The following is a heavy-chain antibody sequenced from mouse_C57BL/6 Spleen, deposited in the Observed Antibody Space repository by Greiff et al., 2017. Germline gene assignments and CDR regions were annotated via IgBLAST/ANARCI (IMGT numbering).Heavy chain of an antibody. D-gene: IGHD1-1*01. CDR1: GFNIKNTY. CDR2: IDPANGNT. Sequence: EVKVVESVAELVRPGASVKLSCTASGFNIKNTYMHWVKQRPEQGLEWIGRIDPANGNTKYAPKFQGKATITADTSSNTAYLQLSSLTSEDTAIYYCARYYYGSDWYFDVWGTGTTVTVSS. CDR3: ARYYYGSDWYFDV. V-gene: IGHV14-3*01. J-gene: IGHJ1*03.